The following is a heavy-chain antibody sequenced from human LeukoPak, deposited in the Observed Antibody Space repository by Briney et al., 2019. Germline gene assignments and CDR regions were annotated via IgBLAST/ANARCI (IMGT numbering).Heavy chain of an antibody. Sequence: ASVKVSCKASGYTFTSYGISWVRQAPGQRLEWMGWISAYNGNTNYAQKLQGRVTMTTDTSTSTAYMELRSLRSDDTAVYYCARDGGYYYDSSGYEDYWGQGTLVTVSS. CDR1: GYTFTSYG. D-gene: IGHD3-22*01. CDR2: ISAYNGNT. J-gene: IGHJ4*02. V-gene: IGHV1-18*01. CDR3: ARDGGYYYDSSGYEDY.